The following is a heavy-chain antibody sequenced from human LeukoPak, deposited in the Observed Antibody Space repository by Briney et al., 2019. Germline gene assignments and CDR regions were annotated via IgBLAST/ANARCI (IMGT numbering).Heavy chain of an antibody. CDR2: IKQEGSEK. CDR1: GFTFSSYW. V-gene: IGHV3-7*01. CDR3: ARDLTGYSGSYSDY. Sequence: PGGSLRLSCAASGFTFSSYWMSWVRQAPGKGLEWVANIKQEGSEKYYVDPVKGRFTIPRDNANNSLYLQMNSLRAEYTAVYYSARDLTGYSGSYSDYWGQGTLVTVSS. J-gene: IGHJ4*02. D-gene: IGHD1-26*01.